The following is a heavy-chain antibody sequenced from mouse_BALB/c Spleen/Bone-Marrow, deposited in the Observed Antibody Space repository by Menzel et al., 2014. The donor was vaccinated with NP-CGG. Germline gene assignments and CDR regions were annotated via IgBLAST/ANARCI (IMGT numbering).Heavy chain of an antibody. CDR3: ARAGYYTFFAY. CDR1: GYTFTDYN. Sequence: VQLKDSGPELVKPGASVRISCKASGYTFTDYNMDWVKQSHGKRLEWIGDINPNNGGTIYNQKFKGKATLTVDKSSSTAYMELRSLTSEDTAVYYCARAGYYTFFAYWGQGTLVTVS. CDR2: INPNNGGT. V-gene: IGHV1-18*01. D-gene: IGHD2-3*01. J-gene: IGHJ3*01.